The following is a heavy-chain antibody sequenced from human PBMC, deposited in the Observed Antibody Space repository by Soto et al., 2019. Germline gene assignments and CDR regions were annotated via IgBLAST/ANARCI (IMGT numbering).Heavy chain of an antibody. CDR2: IYYSRYT. V-gene: IGHV4-39*01. D-gene: IGHD3-16*01. CDR1: GGSISSSSYY. J-gene: IGHJ6*02. CDR3: ARHNGPLYVGYYYDMDV. Sequence: PSETLSLTCTVSGGSISSSSYYWGWIRQPPGKGLEWIGSIYYSRYTYYNPSLKSRVTISVDTYKYQFSLKLSSVTAADTAVYFCARHNGPLYVGYYYDMDVWGQGTTVTVSS.